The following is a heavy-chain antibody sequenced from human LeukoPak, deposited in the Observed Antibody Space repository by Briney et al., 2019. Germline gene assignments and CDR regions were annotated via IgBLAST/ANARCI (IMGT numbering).Heavy chain of an antibody. CDR2: IYSGGDT. V-gene: IGHV3-66*01. J-gene: IGHJ4*02. CDR3: ARDPPAVAINTYG. D-gene: IGHD5-24*01. Sequence: GGSLRLSCAASGVTVSNNFMLWVRQASGKGLEWVSLIYSGGDTHYADSVKGRFTISRDNSKNTLYPQMNNLRAEDTAVYYCARDPPAVAINTYGWGQGTLVTVSS. CDR1: GVTVSNNF.